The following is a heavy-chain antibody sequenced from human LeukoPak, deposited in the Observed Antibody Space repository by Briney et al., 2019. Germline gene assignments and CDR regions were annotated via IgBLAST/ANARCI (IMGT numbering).Heavy chain of an antibody. V-gene: IGHV3-53*01. CDR2: IYSGGST. J-gene: IGHJ4*02. D-gene: IGHD3-22*01. CDR1: GFTVSSNY. CDR3: ARDYSSGYYYSDY. Sequence: PGGSLRLSCAASGFTVSSNYMSWVRQAPGKGLEWVSVIYSGGSTYYADSVKGRSTISRDNSKNTLYLQMNSLRAEDTAVYYCARDYSSGYYYSDYWGQGTLVTVSS.